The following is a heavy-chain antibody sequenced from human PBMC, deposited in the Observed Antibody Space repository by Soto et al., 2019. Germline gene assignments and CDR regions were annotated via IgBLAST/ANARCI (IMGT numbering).Heavy chain of an antibody. V-gene: IGHV3-33*01. Sequence: QVQLVESGGGVVQPERSLRLSCAASGFTFSRQALHWVRQAPGRGLEWVAVIWYHGIDKYYADSVKGRFTISGDNSKNTVYLRVNSVRGEDTAVYYCATGVLGLCTGGNCPLDYWGQGTLVTVSS. D-gene: IGHD2-15*01. J-gene: IGHJ4*02. CDR2: IWYHGIDK. CDR1: GFTFSRQA. CDR3: ATGVLGLCTGGNCPLDY.